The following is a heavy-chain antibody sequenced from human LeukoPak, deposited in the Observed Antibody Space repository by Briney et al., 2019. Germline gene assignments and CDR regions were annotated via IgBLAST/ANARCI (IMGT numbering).Heavy chain of an antibody. V-gene: IGHV1-69*05. D-gene: IGHD3-22*01. CDR3: ARDSNYYDNSGYYYYFDY. CDR1: GGTFSSYA. J-gene: IGHJ4*02. Sequence: SVKVSCKASGGTFSSYAISWVRQAPGQGLEWMGGIIPIFGTANYAQKFQGRVTMTRDASISTAYMELSRLRSDDTAVYYCARDSNYYDNSGYYYYFDYWGQGTLVTVSS. CDR2: IIPIFGTA.